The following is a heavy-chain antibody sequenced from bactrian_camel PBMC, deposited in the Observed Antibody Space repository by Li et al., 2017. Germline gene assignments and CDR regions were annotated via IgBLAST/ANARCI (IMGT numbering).Heavy chain of an antibody. CDR3: AATRFCSSAYCCSEDY. V-gene: IGHV3S31*01. CDR1: GFTFSRYA. J-gene: IGHJ4*01. CDR2: INSAST. Sequence: VQLVESGGGLVQPGGSLRLSCAASGFTFSRYAMTWVRQAPGKGLEWVSTINSASTFYADSVKGRFIISRDDATNTLILQLDSLRTEDTARYYCAATRFCSSAYCCSEDYWGLGTQVTVS. D-gene: IGHD3*01.